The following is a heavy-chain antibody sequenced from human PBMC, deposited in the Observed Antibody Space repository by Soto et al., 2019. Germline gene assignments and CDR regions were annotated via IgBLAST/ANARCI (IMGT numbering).Heavy chain of an antibody. CDR1: GFTFDDYA. D-gene: IGHD6-13*01. CDR2: ISWNGGST. J-gene: IGHJ6*02. V-gene: IGHV3-43*02. Sequence: GGSLRVSCAASGFTFDDYAMHWVRQAPGKGLEWVSGISWNGGSTYYADSVKGRFTISRDNSKNSLYLQMNSLRTEDTALYYCAKEHSSSWSRPIIWQSSLHYGMDVWGQGTTVTVSS. CDR3: AKEHSSSWSRPIIWQSSLHYGMDV.